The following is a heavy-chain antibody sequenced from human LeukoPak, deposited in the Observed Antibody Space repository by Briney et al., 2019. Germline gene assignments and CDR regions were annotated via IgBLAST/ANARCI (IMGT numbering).Heavy chain of an antibody. CDR1: GYTFTVYY. D-gene: IGHD6-13*01. Sequence: GASVKVSCKASGYTFTVYYMHWVRQDPGQGLEWMGWINPNSGGTSYAQKFQGRVTMTRDTSISTAYMELSRLRSDDTAVYYCARTSVAAAGHFDYWGQGTLVTVSS. V-gene: IGHV1-2*02. J-gene: IGHJ4*02. CDR3: ARTSVAAAGHFDY. CDR2: INPNSGGT.